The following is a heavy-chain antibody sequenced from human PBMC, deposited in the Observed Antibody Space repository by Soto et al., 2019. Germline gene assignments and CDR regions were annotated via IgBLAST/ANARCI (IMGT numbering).Heavy chain of an antibody. V-gene: IGHV3-30*18. CDR2: ISYDGSNK. J-gene: IGHJ6*03. CDR3: AKSYCSSTSCYNYYYYYYMDV. D-gene: IGHD2-2*01. Sequence: QVQLVESGGGVVQPGRSLRLSCAASGFTFSSYGMHWVRQAPGKGLEWVAVISYDGSNKYYADSVKGRFTISRDNTKNTLNLQMNSLRAEDTAVYYCAKSYCSSTSCYNYYYYYYMDVWGKGTTVTVSS. CDR1: GFTFSSYG.